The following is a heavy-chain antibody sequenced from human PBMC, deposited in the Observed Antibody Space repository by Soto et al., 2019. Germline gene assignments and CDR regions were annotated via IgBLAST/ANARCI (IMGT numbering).Heavy chain of an antibody. CDR1: GGSFSGYY. D-gene: IGHD4-4*01. V-gene: IGHV4-34*01. CDR3: ARAKPGNSNYLPFDY. Sequence: QVQLQQWGAGLLKPSETLSLTCAVYGGSFSGYYWSWIRRPPGKGLEWIGEINPSGSTNYNPSLKSRVTKSVDTSKYQFPLKLSSVTAADTAVYYCARAKPGNSNYLPFDYWGQGTLFTFSS. J-gene: IGHJ4*02. CDR2: INPSGST.